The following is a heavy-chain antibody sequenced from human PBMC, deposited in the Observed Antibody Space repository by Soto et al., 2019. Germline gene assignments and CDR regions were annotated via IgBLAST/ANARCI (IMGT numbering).Heavy chain of an antibody. V-gene: IGHV4-34*01. CDR3: ARGRRFYYGSGSYYNPIDY. D-gene: IGHD3-10*01. Sequence: SETLSLTCAVYGGSFIGYYWSFSRHPPFKGLEWIVEINHSGSTNYNPSLKSRVTISVDTSKNQFSLKLSSVTAADTAVYYCARGRRFYYGSGSYYNPIDYWGQGTLVTVSS. J-gene: IGHJ4*02. CDR2: INHSGST. CDR1: GGSFIGYY.